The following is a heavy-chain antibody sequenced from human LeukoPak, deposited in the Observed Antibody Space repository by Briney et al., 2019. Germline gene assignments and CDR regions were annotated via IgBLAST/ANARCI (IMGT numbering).Heavy chain of an antibody. Sequence: ASVKVSCKAVGYTFTNYVLHWVRQAPGQRLEWMGWINAGNGNTEYSQKFQGRVTITRDTSASTACMELSSLRSEDTAIYYCARDLGGQWLVFDYWGQGTLVTVSS. CDR1: GYTFTNYV. J-gene: IGHJ4*02. V-gene: IGHV1-3*01. CDR2: INAGNGNT. D-gene: IGHD6-19*01. CDR3: ARDLGGQWLVFDY.